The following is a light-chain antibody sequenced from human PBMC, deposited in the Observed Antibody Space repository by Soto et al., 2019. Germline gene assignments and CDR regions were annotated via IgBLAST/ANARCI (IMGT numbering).Light chain of an antibody. Sequence: QSAPTQPPSASGSPGQSVTISCTGTSSDVGGYNYVSWYQQHPGKPPKLMIYEVSKRPSGVPDRFSGSKSGNTASLTVSGLQAEDEADYYCSSYAGSNKLVFGTGTKLTVL. CDR2: EVS. CDR1: SSDVGGYNY. J-gene: IGLJ1*01. CDR3: SSYAGSNKLV. V-gene: IGLV2-8*01.